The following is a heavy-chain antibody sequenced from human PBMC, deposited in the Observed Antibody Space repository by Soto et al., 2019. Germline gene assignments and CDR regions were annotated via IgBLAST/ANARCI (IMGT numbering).Heavy chain of an antibody. CDR2: IYPDDSDT. CDR1: GYSFPTFW. D-gene: IGHD2-2*01. CDR3: ARLHLSTTSFVDY. Sequence: PGESLKISCKGSGYSFPTFWIGWVRQVPGKGLEWMGIIYPDDSDTRYSPSFHGHVTISVDKSISAVSLQWSSLEASDTAMYYCARLHLSTTSFVDYWGQGTLVTVSS. J-gene: IGHJ4*02. V-gene: IGHV5-51*01.